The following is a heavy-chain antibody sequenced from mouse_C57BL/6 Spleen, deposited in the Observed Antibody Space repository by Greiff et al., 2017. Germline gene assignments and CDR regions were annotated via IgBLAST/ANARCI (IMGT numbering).Heavy chain of an antibody. D-gene: IGHD1-1*02. V-gene: IGHV1-42*01. CDR2: INPSTGGT. J-gene: IGHJ3*01. CDR3: AIFLWEDWAY. Sequence: VQLKQSGPELVKPGASVKISCKASGYSFTGYYMNWVKQSPEKSLEWIGEINPSTGGTTYNQKFKAKDTLTVDKSSSTAYMQLKSLTSEDSAVYYCAIFLWEDWAYWGQGTMLTVSA. CDR1: GYSFTGYY.